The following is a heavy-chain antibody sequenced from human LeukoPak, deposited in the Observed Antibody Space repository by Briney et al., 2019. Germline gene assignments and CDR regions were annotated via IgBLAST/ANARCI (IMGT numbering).Heavy chain of an antibody. Sequence: ASVKVSCKASGGTFSSYAISWVRQAPGQGLEWMGGIIPIFGTANYAQKFQGRVTITTDESTSTAYMELSSLRSEDTAVYYCATPRGSRWYNFDYWGQGTLVTVSS. D-gene: IGHD6-13*01. CDR2: IIPIFGTA. J-gene: IGHJ4*02. CDR1: GGTFSSYA. CDR3: ATPRGSRWYNFDY. V-gene: IGHV1-69*05.